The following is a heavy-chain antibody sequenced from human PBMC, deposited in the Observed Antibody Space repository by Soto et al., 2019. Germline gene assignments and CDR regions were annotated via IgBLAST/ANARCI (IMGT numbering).Heavy chain of an antibody. CDR2: ISGSGGST. D-gene: IGHD2-21*02. CDR3: ANALYGGNSVVDY. J-gene: IGHJ4*02. Sequence: EVQLLESGGGLVQPGGSLRLSCAASGFTFSSYAMSWVRQAPGKGLEWVSAISGSGGSTYYADSVKGRFTISRDNSKNTRYLQMNSLRAEDTAVYYCANALYGGNSVVDYWGQGTLVTVSS. CDR1: GFTFSSYA. V-gene: IGHV3-23*01.